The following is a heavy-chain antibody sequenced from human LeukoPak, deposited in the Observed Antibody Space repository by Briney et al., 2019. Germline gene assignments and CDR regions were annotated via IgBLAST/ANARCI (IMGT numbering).Heavy chain of an antibody. CDR1: GGSISSGSYY. J-gene: IGHJ4*02. Sequence: PSETLSLTCTVSGGSISSGSYYWSWIRQPAGKGLEWIGRINTSGTTNYNPSLKSRVTISVDTSKNQFSLKLSSVTAADTAVYYCARGARGGFDYWGQGTLVTVSS. CDR2: INTSGTT. D-gene: IGHD3-16*01. V-gene: IGHV4-61*02. CDR3: ARGARGGFDY.